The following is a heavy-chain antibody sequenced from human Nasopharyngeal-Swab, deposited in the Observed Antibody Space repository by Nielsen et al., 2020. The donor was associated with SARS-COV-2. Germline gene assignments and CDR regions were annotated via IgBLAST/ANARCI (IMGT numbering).Heavy chain of an antibody. CDR3: ARVGYCSSTSCYPTALDAFDI. D-gene: IGHD2-2*03. V-gene: IGHV4-59*01. J-gene: IGHJ3*02. CDR1: GGSISSYY. CDR2: IYYSGST. Sequence: SETLSLTCTVSGGSISSYYWSWVRQPPGKGLEWIGYIYYSGSTNYNPSLKGRVTISVDTSKNQFSLKLSSVTAADTAVYYCARVGYCSSTSCYPTALDAFDIWGQGTMVTVSS.